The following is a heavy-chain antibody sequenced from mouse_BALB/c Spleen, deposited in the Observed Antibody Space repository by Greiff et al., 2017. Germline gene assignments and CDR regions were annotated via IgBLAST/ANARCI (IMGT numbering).Heavy chain of an antibody. CDR1: GYTFSSYW. CDR3: ARVDGSTGYFDY. V-gene: IGHV1-9*01. CDR2: ILPGSGST. D-gene: IGHD1-1*01. Sequence: QVQLQQSGAELMKPGASVKISCKATGYTFSSYWIEWVKQRPGHGLEWIGEILPGSGSTNYNEKFKGKATFTADTSSNTAYMQLSSLTSEDSAVYYCARVDGSTGYFDYWGQGTTLTVSS. J-gene: IGHJ2*01.